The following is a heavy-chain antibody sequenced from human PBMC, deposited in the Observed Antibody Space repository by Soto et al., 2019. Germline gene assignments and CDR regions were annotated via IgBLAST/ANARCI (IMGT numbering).Heavy chain of an antibody. J-gene: IGHJ6*02. D-gene: IGHD3-10*01. CDR3: ARPKSGYTPYGSGSTTPWGYYYGMDV. CDR2: IYYSGST. CDR1: GGSISSSSYY. V-gene: IGHV4-39*01. Sequence: SETLSLTCTVSGGSISSSSYYWGWIRQPPGKGLEWIGSIYYSGSTYYNPSLKSRVTISVDTSKNQFSLKLSSVTAADTAVYYCARPKSGYTPYGSGSTTPWGYYYGMDVWGQGTTVTVSS.